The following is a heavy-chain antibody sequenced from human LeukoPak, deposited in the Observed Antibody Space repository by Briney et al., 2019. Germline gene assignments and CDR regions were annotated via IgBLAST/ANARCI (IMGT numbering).Heavy chain of an antibody. Sequence: SETLSLTCTVSGGSISSGGYYWSWIRQHPGKGLEWIGYIYYSGSTYYNPSLKSRVTISVDTSKNQFSLKLSSVTAADTAVYYCAGAELVVPAAIDYWGQGTLVTVSS. CDR1: GGSISSGGYY. V-gene: IGHV4-31*03. J-gene: IGHJ4*02. CDR2: IYYSGST. CDR3: AGAELVVPAAIDY. D-gene: IGHD2-2*01.